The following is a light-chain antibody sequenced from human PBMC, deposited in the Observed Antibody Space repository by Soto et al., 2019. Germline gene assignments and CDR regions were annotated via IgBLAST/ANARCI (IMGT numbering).Light chain of an antibody. CDR2: GAS. V-gene: IGKV3-20*01. CDR1: ESVSSN. Sequence: EVVMTQSPATLSVSPGERATLTCRASESVSSNLAWYQQRPGQAPRFVIYGASSRATGIPDRFSGSGAGTDFTLTISRLEPEDFAVYYCQHYVSPPITFGQGTRLEIK. J-gene: IGKJ5*01. CDR3: QHYVSPPIT.